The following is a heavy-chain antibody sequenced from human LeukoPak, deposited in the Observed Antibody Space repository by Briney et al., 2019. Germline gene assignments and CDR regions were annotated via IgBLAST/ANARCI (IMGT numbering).Heavy chain of an antibody. CDR1: GGFITNYY. CDR2: IYDSGST. D-gene: IGHD2-8*01. J-gene: IGHJ4*02. Sequence: SETLSLTCSVSGGFITNYYWSWIRQLPGKGLEWIGYIYDSGSTSYNPSLKSRVTMSVDTSKKQFSLKLSSVTAADTALYYCARVAPIMAGSYYFDSWGQGTLVTVSS. CDR3: ARVAPIMAGSYYFDS. V-gene: IGHV4-59*01.